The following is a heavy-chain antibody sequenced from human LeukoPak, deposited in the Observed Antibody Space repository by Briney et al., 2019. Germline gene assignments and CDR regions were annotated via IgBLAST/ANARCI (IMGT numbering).Heavy chain of an antibody. V-gene: IGHV3-73*01. CDR1: GVTFTGSD. D-gene: IGHD6-19*01. CDR3: TTYRSGHY. Sequence: GGSLRLSCEASGVTFTGSDIHWVRQASGEGLEWVGRITTKASNYATAYGASVKGRFTISRDDSENTAYLQMNSLKTEDTAVYYCTTYRSGHYWGQGTLVTVSS. J-gene: IGHJ4*02. CDR2: ITTKASNYAT.